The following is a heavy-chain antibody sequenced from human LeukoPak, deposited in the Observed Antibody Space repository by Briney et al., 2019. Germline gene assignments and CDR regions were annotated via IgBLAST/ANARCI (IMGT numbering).Heavy chain of an antibody. CDR3: ATRREYSSSRGY. J-gene: IGHJ4*02. CDR1: GFTFSSYA. CDR2: ISGSGGST. V-gene: IGHV3-23*01. Sequence: GGSLRLSCAASGFTFSSYAMSWVRQAPGKGLEWVSAISGSGGSTYYADSVKGRFTISRDNSKNTLYLQMNSLRAEGTAVYYCATRREYSSSRGYWGQGTLVTVSS. D-gene: IGHD6-6*01.